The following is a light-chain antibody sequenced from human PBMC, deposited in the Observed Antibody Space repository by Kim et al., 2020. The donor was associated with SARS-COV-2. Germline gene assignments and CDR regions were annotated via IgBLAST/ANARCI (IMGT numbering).Light chain of an antibody. J-gene: IGKJ1*01. CDR3: QHYGR. CDR2: GSS. Sequence: IVLTQSPGTLSLSPGERATLSCTASQSISRNSLAWYQQRPGQAPRLLIYGSSSRATGIPDRFSGSGSGTDFSLTITRVEPEDFAVYYCQHYGRFGQGTKVDIK. CDR1: QSISRNS. V-gene: IGKV3-20*01.